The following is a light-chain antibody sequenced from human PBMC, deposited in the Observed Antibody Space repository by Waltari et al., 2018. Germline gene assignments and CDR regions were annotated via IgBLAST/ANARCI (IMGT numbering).Light chain of an antibody. Sequence: DIQMTQSPSTLSASVGARVTTTGRASQSISSWLAWYQQKPGKAPKLLIYDASSLESGVPSRFSGSGSGTEFTLTISSLQPDDFATYYCQQYNSLWTFGQGTKVEIK. J-gene: IGKJ1*01. CDR3: QQYNSLWT. V-gene: IGKV1-5*01. CDR2: DAS. CDR1: QSISSW.